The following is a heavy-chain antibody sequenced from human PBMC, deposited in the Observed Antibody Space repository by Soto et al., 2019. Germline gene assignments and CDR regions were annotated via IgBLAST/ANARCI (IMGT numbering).Heavy chain of an antibody. CDR3: ARGRKSSYSRTTTGSYWFDP. CDR1: GGSFSGYY. D-gene: IGHD4-4*01. Sequence: PSETLSLTCAVYGGSFSGYYWSWIRQPPGKGLEWIGEINHSGSTNYNPSLKSRVTISVDTSKNQFSLKLSSVTAADTAVYYCARGRKSSYSRTTTGSYWFDPWGQGTLVTV. CDR2: INHSGST. V-gene: IGHV4-34*01. J-gene: IGHJ5*02.